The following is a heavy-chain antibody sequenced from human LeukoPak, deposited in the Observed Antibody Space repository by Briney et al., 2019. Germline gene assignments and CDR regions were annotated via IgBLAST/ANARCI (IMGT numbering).Heavy chain of an antibody. J-gene: IGHJ5*02. CDR2: ISISSSTT. D-gene: IGHD4-11*01. V-gene: IGHV3-48*02. Sequence: GGSLRLSCAASGFTFSSFGMDWVRQAPGKGLEWVSYISISSSTTYYADSVKGRFTISRDNAQNSLYLQMNSLRDEDTAVYYCARQVKWFDPWGQGTLVTVSS. CDR3: ARQVKWFDP. CDR1: GFTFSSFG.